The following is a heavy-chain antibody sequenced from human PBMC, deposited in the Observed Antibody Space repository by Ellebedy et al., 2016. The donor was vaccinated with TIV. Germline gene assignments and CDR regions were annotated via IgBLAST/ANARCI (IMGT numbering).Heavy chain of an antibody. D-gene: IGHD3-10*01. J-gene: IGHJ5*02. CDR2: INHSGST. CDR3: ARPGLLSRWSWFDP. Sequence: SETLSLTXAVYGGSFSGYYWSWIRQPPGKGLEWIGEINHSGSTNYNPSLKSQVTISVDTSKNQFSLKLSSVTAADTAVYYCARPGLLSRWSWFDPWGQGTLVTVSS. V-gene: IGHV4-34*01. CDR1: GGSFSGYY.